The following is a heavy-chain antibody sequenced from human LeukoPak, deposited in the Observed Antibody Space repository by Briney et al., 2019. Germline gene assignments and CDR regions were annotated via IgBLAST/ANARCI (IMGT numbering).Heavy chain of an antibody. CDR2: ISGSGDRT. CDR1: GFTFSSSA. J-gene: IGHJ4*02. CDR3: ARDPHYDILTGFDY. V-gene: IGHV3-23*01. D-gene: IGHD3-9*01. Sequence: GTLRLSCAASGFTFSSSAMSWVRQAPGKGLQWVSSISGSGDRTYYADSVKGRFTISRDNSKNTLYLQMNSLRAEDTAVYYCARDPHYDILTGFDYWGQGTLVTVSS.